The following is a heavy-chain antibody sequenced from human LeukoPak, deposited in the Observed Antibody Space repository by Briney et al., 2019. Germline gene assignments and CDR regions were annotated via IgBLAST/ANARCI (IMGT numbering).Heavy chain of an antibody. CDR1: GFTYSNYE. Sequence: GGSLRLSCAASGFTYSNYEMYWVRQAPGKGLERVSAVRGSGSDTYYADSVKGRFTISRDNSKNTLYLQMNSLRAGDTAICYCAKTSRGNSAYDSPFDFWGQGTLVTVSS. CDR2: VRGSGSDT. CDR3: AKTSRGNSAYDSPFDF. V-gene: IGHV3-23*01. J-gene: IGHJ4*02. D-gene: IGHD5-12*01.